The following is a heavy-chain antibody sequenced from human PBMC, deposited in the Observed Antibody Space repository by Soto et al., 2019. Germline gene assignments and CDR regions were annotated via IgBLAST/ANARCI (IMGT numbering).Heavy chain of an antibody. D-gene: IGHD3-22*01. CDR1: GFTFSSYE. V-gene: IGHV3-48*03. CDR3: ARDGSGYYYVRLDY. Sequence: GGSLRLSCAASGFTFSSYEMNWVRQAPGKGLEWVSYISSSGSTIYYADSVKGRFTISRDNAKNSLYLQMNSLRAEDTAVYYCARDGSGYYYVRLDYWGQGTLVTVSS. CDR2: ISSSGSTI. J-gene: IGHJ4*02.